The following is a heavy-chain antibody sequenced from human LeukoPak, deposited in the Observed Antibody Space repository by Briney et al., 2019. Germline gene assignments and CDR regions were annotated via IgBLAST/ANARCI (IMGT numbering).Heavy chain of an antibody. J-gene: IGHJ5*02. D-gene: IGHD6-13*01. CDR2: TYYRSKWNN. V-gene: IGHV6-1*01. CDR1: GDSVSSNSAA. CDR3: ARAGAAAGSYDWFDP. Sequence: SQTLSLTCAISGDSVSSNSAAWNWIRQSPSRGLEWLGRTYYRSKWNNDYAVSVKSRITINPDTSKNQFSLQLNSVTPEDTALYYCARAGAAAGSYDWFDPWGQGTLVTVSS.